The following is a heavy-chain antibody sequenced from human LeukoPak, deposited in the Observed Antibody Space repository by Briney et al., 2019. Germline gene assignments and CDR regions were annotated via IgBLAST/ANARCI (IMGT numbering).Heavy chain of an antibody. Sequence: GGSLRPSCAASGFTFSSYAMHWVRQAPGKGLEWVAVISYDGSNKYYADSVKGRFTISRDNSKNTLYLQMNSLRAEDTAVYYCASAKHYYDSSVDYWGQGTLVTVSS. J-gene: IGHJ4*02. CDR2: ISYDGSNK. CDR3: ASAKHYYDSSVDY. D-gene: IGHD3-22*01. V-gene: IGHV3-30*04. CDR1: GFTFSSYA.